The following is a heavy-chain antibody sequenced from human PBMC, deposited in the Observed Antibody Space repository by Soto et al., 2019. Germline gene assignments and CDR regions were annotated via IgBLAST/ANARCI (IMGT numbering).Heavy chain of an antibody. CDR1: GFTFSSYS. CDR2: ISSSSSTI. D-gene: IGHD3-3*01. V-gene: IGHV3-48*01. J-gene: IGHJ5*02. CDR3: ARDLRFLEWLLPNWFDP. Sequence: ASVKVSCAASGFTFSSYSMNWVRQAPGKGLEWVSYISSSSSTIYYADSVKGRFTISRDNAKNSLYLQMNSLRAEDTAVYYCARDLRFLEWLLPNWFDPWGQGTLVTVSS.